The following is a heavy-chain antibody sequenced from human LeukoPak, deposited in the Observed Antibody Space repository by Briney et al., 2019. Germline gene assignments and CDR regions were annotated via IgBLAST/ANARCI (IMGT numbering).Heavy chain of an antibody. CDR1: GGSISSSGYY. CDR2: ISYSGTT. Sequence: SETLSLTCTVSGGSISSSGYYWGWIRQPPGKGLEWIGSISYSGTTYYNPSLKSRVTISVDTSKNQFSLKLSSVTAADTAVYYCARVKGGARAFDIWGQGTMVTVSS. D-gene: IGHD3-16*01. CDR3: ARVKGGARAFDI. J-gene: IGHJ3*02. V-gene: IGHV4-39*07.